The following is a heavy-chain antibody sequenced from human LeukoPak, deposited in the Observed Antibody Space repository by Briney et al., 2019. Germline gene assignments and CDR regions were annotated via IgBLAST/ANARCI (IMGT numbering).Heavy chain of an antibody. J-gene: IGHJ6*03. D-gene: IGHD6-19*01. CDR3: ARDFWYPGIAVAGDYYYYMDV. Sequence: GASVKVSCKASGYTFTSYDINWVRQAPGQGLEWMGIINPSGGSTSYAQKFQGRVTMTRDMSTSTVYMELSSLRSDDTAVYYCARDFWYPGIAVAGDYYYYMDVWGKGTTVTVSS. CDR1: GYTFTSYD. CDR2: INPSGGST. V-gene: IGHV1-46*01.